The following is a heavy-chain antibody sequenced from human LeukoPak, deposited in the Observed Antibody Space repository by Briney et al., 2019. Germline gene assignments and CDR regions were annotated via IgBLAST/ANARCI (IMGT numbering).Heavy chain of an antibody. CDR2: IYPGDSDT. V-gene: IGHV5-51*01. CDR1: GYSFTSYW. Sequence: GESLKIFCKGSGYSFTSYWIGWVRQMPGKSLEWMGIIYPGDSDTRYSPSFQDQVTISADKSISTAYLQWSSLKASDTAMYYCARPCYYGSGSYYMHYWGQGTLVTVSS. D-gene: IGHD3-10*01. CDR3: ARPCYYGSGSYYMHY. J-gene: IGHJ4*02.